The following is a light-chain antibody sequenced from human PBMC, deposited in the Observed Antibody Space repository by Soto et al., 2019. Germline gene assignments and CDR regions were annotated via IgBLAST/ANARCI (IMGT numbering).Light chain of an antibody. J-gene: IGLJ1*01. Sequence: QSELTQPPSVSGAPGQRVTISCTGSSSNIGAGYDVHWYQQLPGTAPKLLIYGNSNRPSGVPDRFSGSKSATSASLSITGLQAEDESDYYCATWDDRLYVFGAGTKLTVL. CDR2: GNS. V-gene: IGLV1-40*01. CDR1: SSNIGAGYD. CDR3: ATWDDRLYV.